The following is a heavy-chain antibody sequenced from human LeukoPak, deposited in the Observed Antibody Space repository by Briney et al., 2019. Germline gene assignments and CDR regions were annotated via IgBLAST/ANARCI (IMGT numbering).Heavy chain of an antibody. Sequence: GASVKVSCKASGYTFTNFYLHWVRQAPGQGLEWMGIINPTTGSTTYAQKLQDRVTMTRDMSTSTVYMKLSSLRSEDTAVYFCARDLNPQSIGMRAFDIWGQGTIVTASS. D-gene: IGHD1-14*01. CDR3: ARDLNPQSIGMRAFDI. CDR2: INPTTGST. J-gene: IGHJ3*02. V-gene: IGHV1-46*01. CDR1: GYTFTNFY.